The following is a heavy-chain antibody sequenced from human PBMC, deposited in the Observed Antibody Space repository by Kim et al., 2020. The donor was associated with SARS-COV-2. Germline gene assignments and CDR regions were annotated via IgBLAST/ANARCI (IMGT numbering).Heavy chain of an antibody. CDR3: ARGLGDYRYYFDY. J-gene: IGHJ4*02. CDR1: GFTFSSYS. V-gene: IGHV3-21*01. D-gene: IGHD4-17*01. Sequence: GGSLRLSCAASGFTFSSYSMNWVRQAPGKGLEWVSSISSSSSYIYYADSVKGRFTISRDNAKNSLYLQMNSLRAEDTAVYYCARGLGDYRYYFDYWGQGTLVTVSS. CDR2: ISSSSSYI.